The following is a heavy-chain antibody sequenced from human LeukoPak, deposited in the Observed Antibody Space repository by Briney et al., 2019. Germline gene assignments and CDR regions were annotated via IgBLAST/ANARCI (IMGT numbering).Heavy chain of an antibody. Sequence: ASVKVSCKASGYTFTSYAMHWVRQAPGQRLEWIGWINAGNGNTKYSQKFQGRVTITRDTSASTAYMELSSPRSEDTAVYYCAGGYYGSGSRDLDAFDIWGQGTMVTVSS. V-gene: IGHV1-3*01. CDR2: INAGNGNT. D-gene: IGHD3-10*01. CDR1: GYTFTSYA. J-gene: IGHJ3*02. CDR3: AGGYYGSGSRDLDAFDI.